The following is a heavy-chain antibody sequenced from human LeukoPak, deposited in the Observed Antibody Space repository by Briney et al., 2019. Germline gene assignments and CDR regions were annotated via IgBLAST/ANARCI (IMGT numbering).Heavy chain of an antibody. J-gene: IGHJ4*02. CDR2: ISGSGGST. V-gene: IGHV3-23*01. D-gene: IGHD1-26*01. Sequence: GGSLRLSCAASGFTFSSYAMSRVRQAPGKGLEWVSAISGSGGSTYYADSVKGRFTISGDNSKNTLYLQMNSLRAEDTAVYYCAKDTSGSYLFDYWGQGTLVTVSS. CDR1: GFTFSSYA. CDR3: AKDTSGSYLFDY.